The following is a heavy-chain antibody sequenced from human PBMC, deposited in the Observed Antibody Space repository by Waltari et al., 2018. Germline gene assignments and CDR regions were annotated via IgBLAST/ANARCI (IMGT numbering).Heavy chain of an antibody. CDR2: LRNTGGT. Sequence: VQLQASGPGLVKPSDTLSLTCTVSGDFLSNHHWTWIRQAPGKGLEWIAYLRNTGGTKCTPSLESRVTISAVTSKKQFSLRLTSVTAADTAVYYCARLPTKYYDSIGWGFFDQWGQGILVTVSS. V-gene: IGHV4-59*08. J-gene: IGHJ4*02. CDR3: ARLPTKYYDSIGWGFFDQ. D-gene: IGHD3-22*01. CDR1: GDFLSNHH.